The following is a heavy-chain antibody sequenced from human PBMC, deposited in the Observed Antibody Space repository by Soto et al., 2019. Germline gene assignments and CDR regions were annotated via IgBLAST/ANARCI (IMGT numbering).Heavy chain of an antibody. Sequence: QLVQSGAEVKKPGASVTVSCTASGYSFSHYGIIWVRQAPGQGLEWLGWSSDGNTIYAQKFQGRVTMTTDTSTSTAYMELSTLTSDDTAVYFCASLMYGSGSEGWWVTMDVWGQGTSVTVSS. CDR3: ASLMYGSGSEGWWVTMDV. CDR2: SSDGNT. V-gene: IGHV1-18*01. J-gene: IGHJ6*02. D-gene: IGHD3-10*01. CDR1: GYSFSHYG.